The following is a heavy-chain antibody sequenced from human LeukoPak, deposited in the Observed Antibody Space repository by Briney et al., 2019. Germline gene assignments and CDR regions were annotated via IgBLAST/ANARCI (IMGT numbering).Heavy chain of an antibody. D-gene: IGHD3-3*01. CDR3: ASAHTIKDFWSGYLGTDYFDY. V-gene: IGHV3-21*01. CDR2: ISSSSSYI. Sequence: GGSLRLSCAASGFTFSSYAMNWVRQAPGKGLEWVSSISSSSSYIYYADSVKGRFTISRDNAKNSLYLQMNSLRAEDTAVYYCASAHTIKDFWSGYLGTDYFDYWGQGTLVTVSS. CDR1: GFTFSSYA. J-gene: IGHJ4*02.